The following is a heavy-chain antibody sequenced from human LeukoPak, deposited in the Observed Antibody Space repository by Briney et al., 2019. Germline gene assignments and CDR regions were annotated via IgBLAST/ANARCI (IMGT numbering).Heavy chain of an antibody. CDR1: GFTFSSYW. Sequence: GGSLRLSCAASGFTFSSYWMSWVRQAPGKGLEWVSSISSSSSYIYYADSVKGRFTISRDNAKNSLYLQMNSLRAEDTAVYYCASLSSTTYYYYGMDVWGQGTTVTVSS. CDR3: ASLSSTTYYYYGMDV. D-gene: IGHD2-2*01. CDR2: ISSSSSYI. J-gene: IGHJ6*02. V-gene: IGHV3-21*01.